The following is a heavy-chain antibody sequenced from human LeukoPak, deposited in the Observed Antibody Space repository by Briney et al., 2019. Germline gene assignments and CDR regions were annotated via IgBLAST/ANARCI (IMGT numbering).Heavy chain of an antibody. J-gene: IGHJ1*01. CDR3: ARDMTTATTCYLQH. CDR2: ISSSSNYI. D-gene: IGHD4-17*01. Sequence: GGSLRLSCAASGFTFSSYSMNWVRQAPGKGLEWVSSISSSSNYIYYADSVKGRFTISRDNARNSVYLQMNSLRAEDTAVYYCARDMTTATTCYLQHWGQGTLVTVSS. V-gene: IGHV3-21*01. CDR1: GFTFSSYS.